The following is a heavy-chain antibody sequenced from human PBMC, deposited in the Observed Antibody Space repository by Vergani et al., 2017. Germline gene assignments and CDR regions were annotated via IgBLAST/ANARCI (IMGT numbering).Heavy chain of an antibody. CDR3: ARGKDYDILTGYYDAFDI. CDR1: GGSFSGYY. V-gene: IGHV4-34*01. J-gene: IGHJ3*02. Sequence: QVQLQQWGAGLLKPSETLSLTCAVYGGSFSGYYWSWIRQPPGKGLEWIGEINHSGSTNYNPSLNSRVTISVDTSKNQFSLKLSSVTAADTAVYYCARGKDYDILTGYYDAFDIWGQGTMVTVSS. D-gene: IGHD3-9*01. CDR2: INHSGST.